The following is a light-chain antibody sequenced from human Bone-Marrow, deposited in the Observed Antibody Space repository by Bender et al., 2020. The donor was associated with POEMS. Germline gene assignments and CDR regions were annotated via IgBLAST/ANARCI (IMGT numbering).Light chain of an antibody. CDR2: EVN. V-gene: IGLV2-11*01. CDR1: RSDVGGYTY. Sequence: QSALTQPRSVSGSPGQSVTISCTGTRSDVGGYTYVSWYQQYPGKAPKLLIYEVNQRPSGVPDRFSGAKSGNTASLTVSGLLAEDEADYYCCAYAGGKRVFGGGTRLTVL. J-gene: IGLJ3*02. CDR3: CAYAGGKRV.